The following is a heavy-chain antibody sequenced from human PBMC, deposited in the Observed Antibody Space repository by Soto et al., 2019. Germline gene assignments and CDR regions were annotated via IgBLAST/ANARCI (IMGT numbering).Heavy chain of an antibody. J-gene: IGHJ6*03. Sequence: ASVKVSCKASGYTFTSYGISWVRQAPGQGLEWMGWISAYNGNTNYAQKPQGRVTMTTDTSTSTAYMELRSLKSDDTAVYYCARTVHDYSNYNYHYYMDVWGKGTTVTVSS. CDR2: ISAYNGNT. CDR1: GYTFTSYG. CDR3: ARTVHDYSNYNYHYYMDV. D-gene: IGHD4-4*01. V-gene: IGHV1-18*01.